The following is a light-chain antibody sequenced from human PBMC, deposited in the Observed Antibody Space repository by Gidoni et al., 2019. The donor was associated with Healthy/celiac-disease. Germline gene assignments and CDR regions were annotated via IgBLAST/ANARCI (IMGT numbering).Light chain of an antibody. Sequence: EIVLTQSPATLSLSPGERATLSCRASQSVSSYLAWYQQKPGQAPRLLIYDASNRATGIPARFSGCGSGTDFTLTISSLEPEDFAVYYCQQRSNSYTFGQGTKLEIK. CDR2: DAS. CDR3: QQRSNSYT. J-gene: IGKJ2*01. V-gene: IGKV3-11*01. CDR1: QSVSSY.